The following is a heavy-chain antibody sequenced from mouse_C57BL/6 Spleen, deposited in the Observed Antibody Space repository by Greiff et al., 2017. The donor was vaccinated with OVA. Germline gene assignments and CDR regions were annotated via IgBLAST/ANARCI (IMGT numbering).Heavy chain of an antibody. CDR1: GYAFTNYL. V-gene: IGHV1-54*01. CDR2: INPGSGGT. Sequence: QVQLKESGAELVRPGTSVKVSCKASGYAFTNYLIEWVKQRPGQGLEWIGVINPGSGGTNYNEKFKGKATLTADKSSSTAYMQLSSLTSEDSAVYFCARGYSNYYWFAYWGQGTLVTVSA. J-gene: IGHJ3*01. D-gene: IGHD2-5*01. CDR3: ARGYSNYYWFAY.